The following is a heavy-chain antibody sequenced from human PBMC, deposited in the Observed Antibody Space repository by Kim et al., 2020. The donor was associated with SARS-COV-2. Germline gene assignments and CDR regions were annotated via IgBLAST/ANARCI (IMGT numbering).Heavy chain of an antibody. CDR3: TTDKGLPDFDY. V-gene: IGHV3-15*01. Sequence: TDYAEPGKGRFTISRDDSKNTLYLQMNSLKTEDTAVYYCTTDKGLPDFDYWGQGTLVTVSS. J-gene: IGHJ4*02. D-gene: IGHD2-15*01. CDR2: T.